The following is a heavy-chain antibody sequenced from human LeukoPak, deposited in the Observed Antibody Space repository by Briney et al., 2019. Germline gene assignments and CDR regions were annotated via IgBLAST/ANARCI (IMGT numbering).Heavy chain of an antibody. D-gene: IGHD3-22*01. Sequence: GGSLRLSCAASGFTFSSYEMNWVRQAPGKGLEWVSYISSSGSTIYYADSVKGRFTVSRDNAKNSLFLQMNSLRAEDTAVYYCAKPSLYYYDTSGYYRYWYFDLWGRGTLVTVSS. V-gene: IGHV3-48*03. CDR1: GFTFSSYE. J-gene: IGHJ2*01. CDR3: AKPSLYYYDTSGYYRYWYFDL. CDR2: ISSSGSTI.